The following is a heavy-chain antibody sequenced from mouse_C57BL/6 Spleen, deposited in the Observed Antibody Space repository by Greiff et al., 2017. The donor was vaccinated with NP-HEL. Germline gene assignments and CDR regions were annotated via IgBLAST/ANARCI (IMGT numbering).Heavy chain of an antibody. D-gene: IGHD2-4*01. J-gene: IGHJ2*01. Sequence: VQLQESGAELVKPGASVKLSCTASGYTFTSYVMAWVQQRPGQSLEWIGIINPGSGGTNYTEKFKGQATMTGAKSSSTAYMQLSSLTSEDSAVDYCARTNYYDYGFVYWGQGTTLTVSA. CDR3: ARTNYYDYGFVY. CDR1: GYTFTSYV. CDR2: INPGSGGT. V-gene: IGHV1-54*01.